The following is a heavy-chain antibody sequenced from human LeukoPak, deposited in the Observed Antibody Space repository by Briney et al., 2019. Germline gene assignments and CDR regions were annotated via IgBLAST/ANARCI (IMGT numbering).Heavy chain of an antibody. CDR2: ITPNTGDT. V-gene: IGHV1-46*01. Sequence: ASVKVSCKASGYTFSSFYLHWVRQAPGQGLERMGIITPNTGDTTYAPKFQDRLIMTRDRSTSTVYMELHSLRSEDTAVYYCARSRNYYRVYFDNWGQRTLVPVSS. D-gene: IGHD3-10*01. J-gene: IGHJ4*02. CDR1: GYTFSSFY. CDR3: ARSRNYYRVYFDN.